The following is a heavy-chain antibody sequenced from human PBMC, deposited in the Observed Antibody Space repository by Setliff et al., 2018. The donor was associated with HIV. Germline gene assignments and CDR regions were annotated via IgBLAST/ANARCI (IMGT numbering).Heavy chain of an antibody. V-gene: IGHV1-69-2*01. D-gene: IGHD3-16*01. CDR1: GYTFTDYY. Sequence: ASVKVSCKVSGYTFTDYYMHWVQQAPGKGLEWMGLVDPEDGETIYAEKFQGRVTITADRSLDTAYMKLSSLRSEDTAMYFCAWGTQRPIDSWGQGTLVTIS. CDR2: VDPEDGET. J-gene: IGHJ4*02. CDR3: AWGTQRPIDS.